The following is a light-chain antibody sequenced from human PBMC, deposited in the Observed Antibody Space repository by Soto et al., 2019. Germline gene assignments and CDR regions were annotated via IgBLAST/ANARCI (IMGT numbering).Light chain of an antibody. CDR2: DAS. CDR3: QQYNNWPYT. V-gene: IGKV3-15*01. J-gene: IGKJ2*01. CDR1: QSVRGS. Sequence: EIVMTQAPATLSVSPGERVALSCRASQSVRGSFAWYQQKPGQAPRILIYDASTRATGIPARFSGSGSGTEFTLTISGLQSEDFGVFYCQQYNNWPYTFGQGTKLEIK.